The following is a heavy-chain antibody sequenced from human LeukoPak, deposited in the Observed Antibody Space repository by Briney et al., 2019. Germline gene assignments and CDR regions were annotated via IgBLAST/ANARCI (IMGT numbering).Heavy chain of an antibody. CDR2: IKRDGNEK. Sequence: GRSLRLSCAASGFTFRSSGMHWVRQAPGKGLEWVANIKRDGNEKFYVDSVKGRFTISRDDANNSLYLQMNSLRAEDTAVYYRARDSPYAYYGLDVWGQGTTVTVSS. D-gene: IGHD4-17*01. J-gene: IGHJ6*02. CDR3: ARDSPYAYYGLDV. V-gene: IGHV3-7*01. CDR1: GFTFRSSG.